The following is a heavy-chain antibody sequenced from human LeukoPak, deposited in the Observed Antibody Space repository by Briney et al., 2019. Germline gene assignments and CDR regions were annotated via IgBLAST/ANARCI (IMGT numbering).Heavy chain of an antibody. D-gene: IGHD3-10*01. V-gene: IGHV3-30*18. Sequence: GGSLRLSCAASGFTFSSYGMHWVRQAPGEGLQWVAVISYDGSNKYYADSVKGRFTISRDNSKNTLNLQMNSLRAEDTAVYYCAKDEGTYYYGSGSYDGYYYYGMDVWGQGTTVTVSS. CDR2: ISYDGSNK. CDR1: GFTFSSYG. J-gene: IGHJ6*02. CDR3: AKDEGTYYYGSGSYDGYYYYGMDV.